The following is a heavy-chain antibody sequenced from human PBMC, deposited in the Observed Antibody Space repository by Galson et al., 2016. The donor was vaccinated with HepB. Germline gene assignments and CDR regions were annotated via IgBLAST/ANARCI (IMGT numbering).Heavy chain of an antibody. CDR3: VRYGSSHFMAF. D-gene: IGHD3-10*01. J-gene: IGHJ4*02. V-gene: IGHV1-18*04. Sequence: SVKVSCKASGYTFTSYGITWVRQAPGQGLEWMGWISVDTGHTGYGQKVQGRVTLTTDTSTSKAYMELTSLRPDDTAMYYCVRYGSSHFMAFWGQGTLITVSS. CDR1: GYTFTSYG. CDR2: ISVDTGHT.